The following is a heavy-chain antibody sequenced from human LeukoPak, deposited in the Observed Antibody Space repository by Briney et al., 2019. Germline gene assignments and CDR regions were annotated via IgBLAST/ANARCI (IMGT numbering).Heavy chain of an antibody. D-gene: IGHD6-13*01. Sequence: PGRSLTLSCAASGFTFSSYGMHWVRQAPGKGLEWVAVIWYDGSNKYYADSVKGRFTISRDNSKNTLYLQMNSLRAEDTAVYYCARGPLYSSSWYGVDYWGQGTLVTVS. CDR2: IWYDGSNK. V-gene: IGHV3-33*01. CDR3: ARGPLYSSSWYGVDY. J-gene: IGHJ4*02. CDR1: GFTFSSYG.